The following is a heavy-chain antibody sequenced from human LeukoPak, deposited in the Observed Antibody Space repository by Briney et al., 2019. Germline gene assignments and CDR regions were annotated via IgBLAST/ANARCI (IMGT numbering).Heavy chain of an antibody. CDR1: GFIFSNYW. D-gene: IGHD7-27*01. J-gene: IGHJ3*02. CDR3: ARVQSGVILAFDI. V-gene: IGHV3-7*03. Sequence: GGSLRLSCAASGFIFSNYWMSWVRQAPGKGLEWVANIKADGSEKYYVDSVKGRFTTSRDNSQKSLYLQMNSLRPEDTAVYYCARVQSGVILAFDIWGQGKMVTVSS. CDR2: IKADGSEK.